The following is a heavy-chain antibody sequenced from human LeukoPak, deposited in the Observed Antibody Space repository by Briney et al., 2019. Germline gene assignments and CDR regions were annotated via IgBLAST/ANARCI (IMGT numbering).Heavy chain of an antibody. V-gene: IGHV1-18*01. CDR2: ISAYNGNT. Sequence: ASVKVSCKASGYTFTSYGISWVRQAPGQGLEWMGWISAYNGNTNYAQKLQGRVTMTTDTSTSTAYMELRSLRSDDTAVYYCARDRRSQQLVADSLYYWGQGTLVTVSS. CDR1: GYTFTSYG. D-gene: IGHD6-13*01. J-gene: IGHJ4*02. CDR3: ARDRRSQQLVADSLYY.